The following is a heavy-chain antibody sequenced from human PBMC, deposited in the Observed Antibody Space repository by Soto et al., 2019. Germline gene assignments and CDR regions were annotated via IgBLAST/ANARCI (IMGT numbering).Heavy chain of an antibody. CDR1: GFPFSHYA. Sequence: PGGSLRLSCTASGFPFSHYAMNWVRQGPGTRLEWVADISGSGDSARYADSVRGRFTISRDNSRDTLYLQMNSLRVDDTAVYYCGKERRGCGWSVCNFWGQGALVTVSS. V-gene: IGHV3-23*01. D-gene: IGHD6-19*01. J-gene: IGHJ4*02. CDR3: GKERRGCGWSVCNF. CDR2: ISGSGDSA.